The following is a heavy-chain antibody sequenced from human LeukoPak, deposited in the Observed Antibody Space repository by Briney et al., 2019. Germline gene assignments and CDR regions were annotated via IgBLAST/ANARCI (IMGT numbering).Heavy chain of an antibody. D-gene: IGHD1-26*01. Sequence: PGGSLRLSCAASGFTFSSYAMHWVRQAPGKGLEWVAVISYDRSNKYYADSVKGRFTISRDNSKSTLYLQMNSLRAEDTAVYYCARARDSGSYFDYWGQGTLATVSS. CDR1: GFTFSSYA. CDR3: ARARDSGSYFDY. CDR2: ISYDRSNK. V-gene: IGHV3-30-3*01. J-gene: IGHJ4*02.